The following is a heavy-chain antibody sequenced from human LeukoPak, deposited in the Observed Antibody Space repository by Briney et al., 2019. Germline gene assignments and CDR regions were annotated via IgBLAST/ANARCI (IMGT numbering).Heavy chain of an antibody. CDR2: IKRSGGTT. J-gene: IGHJ3*02. CDR3: TTNDAFDI. Sequence: GGSLRLSCAASGFTFSNAWMSWVRQAPGKGLEWVGRIKRSGGTTELAAPVKGRFTISRDDSKKTPYLQMTSLKTEDTAVYYCTTNDAFDIWGQGTMVTVSS. V-gene: IGHV3-15*01. CDR1: GFTFSNAW.